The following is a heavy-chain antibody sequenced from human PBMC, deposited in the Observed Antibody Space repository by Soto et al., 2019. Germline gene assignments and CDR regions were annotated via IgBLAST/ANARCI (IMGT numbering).Heavy chain of an antibody. CDR3: AKKVVPVSGSDWFDT. CDR1: GFTLSSYA. CDR2: IGVNAGST. D-gene: IGHD1-26*01. J-gene: IGHJ5*02. V-gene: IGHV3-23*01. Sequence: PGGSLRLSCAASGFTLSSYAVFWFRQAPGKGLEWVSSIGVNAGSTFYADSVKGRFTISRDNSRSTLYLQMNSLRAEDTAFYYYAKKVVPVSGSDWFDTWGQGTLVTVSS.